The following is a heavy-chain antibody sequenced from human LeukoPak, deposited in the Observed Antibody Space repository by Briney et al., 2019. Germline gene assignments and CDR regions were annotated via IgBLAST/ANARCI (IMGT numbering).Heavy chain of an antibody. CDR3: ARVSGLGMNEYYQH. D-gene: IGHD3-10*01. Sequence: GGSLRLSCEASGLTFSNSWMHWVRQVPGKGLVWVSRINNEGTTISYADSVKGRFTISRDNAKNTPYLQMNSLRAEDTAVYYCARVSGLGMNEYYQHWGQGTLVTVAS. J-gene: IGHJ1*01. CDR2: INNEGTTI. CDR1: GLTFSNSW. V-gene: IGHV3-74*01.